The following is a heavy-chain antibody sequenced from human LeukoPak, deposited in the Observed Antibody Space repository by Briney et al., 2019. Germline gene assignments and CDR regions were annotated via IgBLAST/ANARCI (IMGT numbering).Heavy chain of an antibody. D-gene: IGHD6-25*01. CDR3: IKGVWRHLPTHYFDY. V-gene: IGHV3-9*01. CDR1: GFTFDDYA. J-gene: IGHJ4*02. CDR2: INWNSGDI. Sequence: GGSLRLSCAASGFTFDDYAMHWVRQAPGKGLEWVSGINWNSGDIGYADSVKGRFTISRDNAKNSLYLQMNSLRPDDTALYYCIKGVWRHLPTHYFDYWGQGTLVTVSS.